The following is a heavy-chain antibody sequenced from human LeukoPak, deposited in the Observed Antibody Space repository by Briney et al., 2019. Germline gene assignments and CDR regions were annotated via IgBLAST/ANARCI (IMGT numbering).Heavy chain of an antibody. J-gene: IGHJ6*03. CDR2: IYYSGST. CDR3: ARGVDGDTAMVPYYYYYVDV. Sequence: SETLSLTCTVSGGSISSYYWSWIRQPPGKGLEWIGYIYYSGSTNYNPSLKSRVTISVDTSKNQFSLKLSSVTDADTAVYYCARGVDGDTAMVPYYYYYVDVWGKGTTVTVSS. D-gene: IGHD5-18*01. CDR1: GGSISSYY. V-gene: IGHV4-59*01.